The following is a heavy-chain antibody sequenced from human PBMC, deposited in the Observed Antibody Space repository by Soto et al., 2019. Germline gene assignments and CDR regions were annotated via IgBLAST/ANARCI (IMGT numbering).Heavy chain of an antibody. V-gene: IGHV3-72*01. CDR2: TRKKVNGYTT. Sequence: EEQLVESGGAAVQPGGSLRLSCAASGFTFSDHYMDWVRQAPGKGLEWVGRTRKKVNGYTTEYAASVRGRFIISRDDSKNSLYLQMNSLKTEDTAVYYCVRVAVSFFFDTWGRGTLVTVSS. CDR3: VRVAVSFFFDT. CDR1: GFTFSDHY. D-gene: IGHD3-16*02. J-gene: IGHJ4*02.